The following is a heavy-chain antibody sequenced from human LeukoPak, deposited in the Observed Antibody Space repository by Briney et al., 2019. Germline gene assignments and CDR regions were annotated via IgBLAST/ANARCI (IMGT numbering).Heavy chain of an antibody. CDR1: GFTFSDYY. CDR2: ISWNSTRI. J-gene: IGHJ2*01. CDR3: AKSSVDYYGSGSPWWYFDL. D-gene: IGHD3-10*01. V-gene: IGHV3-9*01. Sequence: GGSLRLSCAASGFTFSDYYMSWVRQAPGKGLEWVSGISWNSTRIGYADSVKGRFTTSRDNARDSMYLQMNSLRAEDTALYYCAKSSVDYYGSGSPWWYFDLWGRGTLVTVSS.